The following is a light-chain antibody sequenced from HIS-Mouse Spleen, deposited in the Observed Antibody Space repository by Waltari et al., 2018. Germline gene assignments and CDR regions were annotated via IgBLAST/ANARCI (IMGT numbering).Light chain of an antibody. Sequence: EIVLTQSPGTLSLSPGERATLSCRASQSVSSSYLAWYQQKPGKAPRLRSYVASSRATGIPDRFSVSGSGTDFTLTISRLEPEDFAVYYCQQYGSSPPALTFGGGTKVEIK. V-gene: IGKV3-20*01. CDR2: VAS. CDR3: QQYGSSPPALT. J-gene: IGKJ4*01. CDR1: QSVSSSY.